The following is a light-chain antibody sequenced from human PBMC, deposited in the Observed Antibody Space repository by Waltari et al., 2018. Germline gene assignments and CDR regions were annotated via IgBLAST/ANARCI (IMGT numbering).Light chain of an antibody. Sequence: EIVLTQSPGTLSLSLGERATISCRASQSVSNRYLAWYQEKPGQAPRVLIYAASSRATGIPDRFSGSGSGTDYALTISRLEPEDFAVYYCQQYGSSPDTFGQGTKLEI. J-gene: IGKJ2*01. CDR1: QSVSNRY. V-gene: IGKV3-20*01. CDR2: AAS. CDR3: QQYGSSPDT.